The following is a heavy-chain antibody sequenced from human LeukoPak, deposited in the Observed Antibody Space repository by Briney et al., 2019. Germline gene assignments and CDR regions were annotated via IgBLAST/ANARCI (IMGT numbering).Heavy chain of an antibody. CDR2: TNPNSGGT. CDR3: ARDREGYYDILTGYYGVGAFDI. D-gene: IGHD3-9*01. V-gene: IGHV1-2*02. J-gene: IGHJ3*02. CDR1: GYTFTGYY. Sequence: ASVKVSCKASGYTFTGYYMHWVRQAPGQGLEWMGWTNPNSGGTNYAQKFQGRVTMTRDTSISTAYMELSRLRSGDTAVYYCARDREGYYDILTGYYGVGAFDIWGQGTIVTVSS.